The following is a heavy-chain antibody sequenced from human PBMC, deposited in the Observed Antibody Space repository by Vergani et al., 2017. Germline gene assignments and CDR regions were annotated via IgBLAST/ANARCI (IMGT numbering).Heavy chain of an antibody. CDR2: IWYDGSNK. CDR3: AKANPRNSGYDYLYYYHAMDV. D-gene: IGHD5-12*01. CDR1: GFTFSSYG. J-gene: IGHJ6*02. V-gene: IGHV3-33*06. Sequence: QVQLVESGGGVVQPGRSLRLSCAASGFTFSSYGMHWVRQAPGKGLEWVAVIWYDGSNKYYGDSVKGRFTISRDSSKNTLYLQMNSLSAGDTAVYYCAKANPRNSGYDYLYYYHAMDVGGQGTTVTVSS.